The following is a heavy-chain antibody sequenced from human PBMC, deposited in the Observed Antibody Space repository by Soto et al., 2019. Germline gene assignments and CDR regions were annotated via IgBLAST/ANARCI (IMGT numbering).Heavy chain of an antibody. CDR1: GRSISRYY. J-gene: IGHJ5*02. CDR3: ARAGYSSSSGQHYNCFDP. CDR2: IYTSGST. Sequence: PSETLSLTSPVSGRSISRYYWTWLRQPAGPGLEWIGRIYTSGSTNYNPSLKSRVTMSVDTSKNQFSLKLSSVTAADTAVYYCARAGYSSSSGQHYNCFDPWGQGTLVTVS. V-gene: IGHV4-4*07. D-gene: IGHD6-6*01.